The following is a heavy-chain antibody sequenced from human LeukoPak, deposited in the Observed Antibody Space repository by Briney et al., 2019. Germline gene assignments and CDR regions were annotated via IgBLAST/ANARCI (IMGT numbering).Heavy chain of an antibody. CDR3: AREAGATSSDAFDI. V-gene: IGHV1-18*01. J-gene: IGHJ3*02. CDR2: ISAYNGNT. Sequence: ASVKVSCKASGYTFTSYGISWVRQAPGQGLEWMGWISAYNGNTNYAQKLQGRVTMTRDMSTSTVYMELSSLRSEDTAVYYCAREAGATSSDAFDIWGQGTMVTVSS. CDR1: GYTFTSYG. D-gene: IGHD1-26*01.